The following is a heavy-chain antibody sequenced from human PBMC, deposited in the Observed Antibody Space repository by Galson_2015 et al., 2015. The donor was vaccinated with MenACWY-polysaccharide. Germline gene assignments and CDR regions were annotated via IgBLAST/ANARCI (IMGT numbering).Heavy chain of an antibody. Sequence: TLSLTCTVSGGFISSGGHYWTWIRQHPEKGLEWIAYIRGSGNSNYNPSLKSRVIISVDTSKNQFSLSLSSVTAEDTAVYYCARDRVDVSVIDAHTLSDLWGQGTLVIVSS. CDR2: IRGSGNS. CDR1: GGFISSGGHY. J-gene: IGHJ4*02. D-gene: IGHD2/OR15-2a*01. CDR3: ARDRVDVSVIDAHTLSDL. V-gene: IGHV4-31*03.